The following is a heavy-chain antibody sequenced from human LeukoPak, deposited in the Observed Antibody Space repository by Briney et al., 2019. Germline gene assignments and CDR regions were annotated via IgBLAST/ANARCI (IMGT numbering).Heavy chain of an antibody. CDR2: ISGSGGST. J-gene: IGHJ4*02. Sequence: GGSLRLSCAASGFTFSSYAMSWVRQAPGKGLEWVSAISGSGGSTYYADSVKGRFTISRDDSKNTLYLQMNSLRAEDTAVYYCATDIVVVVAATPIDYWGQGTLVTVSS. V-gene: IGHV3-23*01. D-gene: IGHD2-15*01. CDR1: GFTFSSYA. CDR3: ATDIVVVVAATPIDY.